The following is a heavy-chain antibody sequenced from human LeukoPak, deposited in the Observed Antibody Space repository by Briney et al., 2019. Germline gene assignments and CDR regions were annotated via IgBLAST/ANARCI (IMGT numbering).Heavy chain of an antibody. CDR3: ARVLWFGELGVAFDI. Sequence: SETLSLTCTVSGGSISSYYWSWIRQPAGKGLEWIGRIYTSGSTNYNPSLKSRVTMSVDTSKNQFSLKLSSVTAADTAVYYCARVLWFGELGVAFDIWGQGTMVTVSS. V-gene: IGHV4-4*07. CDR2: IYTSGST. J-gene: IGHJ3*02. D-gene: IGHD3-10*01. CDR1: GGSISSYY.